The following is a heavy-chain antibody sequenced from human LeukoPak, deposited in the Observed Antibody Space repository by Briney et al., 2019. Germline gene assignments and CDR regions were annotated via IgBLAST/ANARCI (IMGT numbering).Heavy chain of an antibody. J-gene: IGHJ4*02. CDR3: ARDPGYSSGWFGY. CDR2: ISASSNFI. V-gene: IGHV3-21*01. Sequence: GGSLRLSCVVSGFTFSSYSMSWVRQAPGKGLEWVSSISASSNFISYADSVKGRFTISRDNAEKSLYLQMNSMRAEDTAVYYCARDPGYSSGWFGYWGQGALVTVSS. D-gene: IGHD6-19*01. CDR1: GFTFSSYS.